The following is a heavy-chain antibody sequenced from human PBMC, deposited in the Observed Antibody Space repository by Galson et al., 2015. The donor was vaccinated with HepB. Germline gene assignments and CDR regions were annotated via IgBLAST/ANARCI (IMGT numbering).Heavy chain of an antibody. CDR3: AKDRSLGDYSDMAV. CDR2: ISGSGGKK. Sequence: SLRLSCAASGFMFSSYGMTWVRQAPGKGLEWVSSISGSGGKKYYADFVKGRFTISRDNFKNLVFLEMNSLRAEDTALYYCAKDRSLGDYSDMAVCGKGTPVTASS. CDR1: GFMFSSYG. V-gene: IGHV3-23*01. J-gene: IGHJ6*03. D-gene: IGHD4-11*01.